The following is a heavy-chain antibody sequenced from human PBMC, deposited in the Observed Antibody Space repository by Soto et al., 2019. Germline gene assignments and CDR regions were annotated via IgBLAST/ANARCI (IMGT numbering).Heavy chain of an antibody. Sequence: GGSLRFSCAASGFTFSSYWMNWVRQAPGKGLEWVANIKQDGSEKYYVDSVKGRFTISRDNAKNSLYLQMNSLRAEDTALYYCASPRTVTTNYYYMDVWGKGTTVTVSS. CDR3: ASPRTVTTNYYYMDV. CDR1: GFTFSSYW. CDR2: IKQDGSEK. V-gene: IGHV3-7*01. J-gene: IGHJ6*03. D-gene: IGHD4-17*01.